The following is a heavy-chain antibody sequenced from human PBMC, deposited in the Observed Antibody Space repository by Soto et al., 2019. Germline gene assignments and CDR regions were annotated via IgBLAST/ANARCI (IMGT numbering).Heavy chain of an antibody. CDR3: AKGGGVLWFRERKFYEFDY. CDR1: GYTFTSYG. D-gene: IGHD3-10*01. J-gene: IGHJ4*02. Sequence: ASVKVSCKASGYTFTSYGISWVRQAPGQGLEWMGWISAYNGNTNYAQKLQGRVTMTTDTSTSTAYMELRSLRSDDTAVYYCAKGGGVLWFRERKFYEFDYWGQGTLVTVSS. V-gene: IGHV1-18*01. CDR2: ISAYNGNT.